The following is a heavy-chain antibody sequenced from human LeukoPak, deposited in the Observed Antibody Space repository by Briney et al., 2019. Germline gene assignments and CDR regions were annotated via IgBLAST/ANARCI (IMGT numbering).Heavy chain of an antibody. CDR1: GGTFSSYA. CDR2: IIPIFGTA. CDR3: ARAGLNWGGYYYMDV. Sequence: GASVKVSCKASGGTFSSYAISWVRQAPGQGLEWMGGIIPIFGTANYAQKFQGRVTITADESTSTAYMELSSLRSEDTAVYYCARAGLNWGGYYYMDVWGKGTTVTISS. V-gene: IGHV1-69*13. D-gene: IGHD7-27*01. J-gene: IGHJ6*03.